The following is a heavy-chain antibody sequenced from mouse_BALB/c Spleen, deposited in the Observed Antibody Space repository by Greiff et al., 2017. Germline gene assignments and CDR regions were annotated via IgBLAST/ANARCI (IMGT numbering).Heavy chain of an antibody. CDR2: ISSGGSYT. V-gene: IGHV5-6*01. J-gene: IGHJ1*01. CDR3: ARHGLRRRYFDV. Sequence: EVKLVESGGDLVKPGGSLKLSCAASGFTFSSYGMSWVRQTPDKRLEWVATISSGGSYTYYPDSVKGRFTISRDNAKNTLYLQMSSLKSEDTAMYYCARHGLRRRYFDVWGAGTTVTVSS. CDR1: GFTFSSYG. D-gene: IGHD2-2*01.